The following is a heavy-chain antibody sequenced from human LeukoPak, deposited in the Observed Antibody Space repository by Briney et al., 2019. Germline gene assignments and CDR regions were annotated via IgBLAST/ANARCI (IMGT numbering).Heavy chain of an antibody. Sequence: GRSLRLSCAASGFTFSSYGMHWVRQAPGEGLEWVAVIWYDGSNKYYADSVKGRFTISRDNSKNTLYLQMNSLRAEDTAVYYCAREGPEYSYKDYWGQGTLVTVSS. D-gene: IGHD5-18*01. V-gene: IGHV3-33*01. CDR3: AREGPEYSYKDY. CDR1: GFTFSSYG. CDR2: IWYDGSNK. J-gene: IGHJ4*02.